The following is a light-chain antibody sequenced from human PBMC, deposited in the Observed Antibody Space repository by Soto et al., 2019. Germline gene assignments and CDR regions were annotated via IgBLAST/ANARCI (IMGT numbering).Light chain of an antibody. CDR3: QQYGGSGT. J-gene: IGKJ1*01. V-gene: IGKV3-20*01. Sequence: DIVMTQSPATLSVSPGGRPTLSCRASQSISDTLAWYQQKPGQAPRLLIYGASNRATGIPDRFSGSGSGTDFTLTISRLEPEDFAVYYCQQYGGSGTFGQGTKVDIK. CDR2: GAS. CDR1: QSISDT.